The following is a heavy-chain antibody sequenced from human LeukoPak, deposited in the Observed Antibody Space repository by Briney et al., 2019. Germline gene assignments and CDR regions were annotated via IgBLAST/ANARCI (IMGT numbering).Heavy chain of an antibody. CDR3: ARPSSHYYDSSGPGEHDAFDI. CDR1: GYTFTSYD. V-gene: IGHV1-8*03. CDR2: MNPNSGNT. J-gene: IGHJ3*02. Sequence: ASVKVSYKASGYTFTSYDINWVRQATGQGLEWMGWMNPNSGNTGYAQKFQGRVTITRNTSISTAYMELSSLRSEDTAVYYCARPSSHYYDSSGPGEHDAFDIWGQGTMVTVSS. D-gene: IGHD3-22*01.